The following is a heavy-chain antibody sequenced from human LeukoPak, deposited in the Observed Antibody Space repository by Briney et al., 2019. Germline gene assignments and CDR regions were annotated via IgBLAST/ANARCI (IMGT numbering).Heavy chain of an antibody. V-gene: IGHV4-38-2*02. CDR2: IYHSGIT. CDR3: AREPGGGAFDI. D-gene: IGHD2-2*01. Sequence: SETLSLTCTVSDYSISSGYGYYWGRIRQPPGKGLEWIGNIYHSGITYYNHFNSSLKSRVTISIDTSKNQFSLKLSSVTAADTAVYYCAREPGGGAFDIWGQGTMVNVSS. CDR1: DYSISSGYGYY. J-gene: IGHJ3*02.